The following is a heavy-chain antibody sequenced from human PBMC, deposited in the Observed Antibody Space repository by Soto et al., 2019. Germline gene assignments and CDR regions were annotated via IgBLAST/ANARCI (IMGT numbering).Heavy chain of an antibody. V-gene: IGHV3-21*01. D-gene: IGHD5-12*01. CDR3: ARDRRDGYNFDY. CDR1: GFTFSSYR. J-gene: IGHJ4*02. Sequence: PGGSPILSCAASGFTFSSYRMHLVRQAPGKGLEWVSSISSSNSYIYYADSVKGRFAISRDNAKNSLYLQMNSLRAEDTAVYYCARDRRDGYNFDYWGQGTLVTVSS. CDR2: ISSSNSYI.